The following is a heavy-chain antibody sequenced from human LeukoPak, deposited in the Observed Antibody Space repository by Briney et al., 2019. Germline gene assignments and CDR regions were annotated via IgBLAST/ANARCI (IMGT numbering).Heavy chain of an antibody. CDR1: SGSINSYY. D-gene: IGHD3-3*01. V-gene: IGHV4-4*09. J-gene: IGHJ4*01. CDR3: ARLTIFGGVDY. Sequence: SETLSLTCTVCSGSINSYYWRWIRQPPGKGLEWIGYIYSSGSTNYNTSLKSRVPISVDTSKNHFSLKLSSVTAADTAVYYCARLTIFGGVDYWGQGTLVTVSS. CDR2: IYSSGST.